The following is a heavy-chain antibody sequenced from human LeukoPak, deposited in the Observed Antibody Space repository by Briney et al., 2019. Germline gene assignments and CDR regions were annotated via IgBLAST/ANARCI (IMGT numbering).Heavy chain of an antibody. CDR3: ARANSYGYGGFDY. CDR1: GFTFSSYS. D-gene: IGHD5-18*01. J-gene: IGHJ4*02. CDR2: IYSGGST. Sequence: PGGSLRLSCAASGFTFSSYSMNWVRQAPGKGLEWVSVIYSGGSTYYADSVKGRFTISRDNSKNTLYLQMNSLRAEDTAVYYCARANSYGYGGFDYWGQGTLVTVSS. V-gene: IGHV3-66*01.